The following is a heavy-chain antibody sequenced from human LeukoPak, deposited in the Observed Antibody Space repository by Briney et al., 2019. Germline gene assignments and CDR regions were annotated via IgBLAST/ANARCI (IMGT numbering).Heavy chain of an antibody. V-gene: IGHV3-23*01. J-gene: IGHJ4*02. CDR1: GFTFSTYA. CDR2: ITAGGSAT. Sequence: GGSLRLSCAASGFTFSTYAMTWVRQAPGKGLEWVSSITAGGSATRYEDSVKGRFAITRDNSKNTLYLLMNSLRAEDTAIYCCAKAYSNGWSYYFDFWGRGTLVTVSS. CDR3: AKAYSNGWSYYFDF. D-gene: IGHD6-19*01.